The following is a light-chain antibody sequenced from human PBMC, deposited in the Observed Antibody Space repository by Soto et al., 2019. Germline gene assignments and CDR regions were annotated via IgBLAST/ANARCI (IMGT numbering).Light chain of an antibody. J-gene: IGLJ1*01. V-gene: IGLV2-23*01. Sequence: QSVLTQPASVSGFPAQSVTISCTGTSSDFGSYKFVSWYQHHPGKVPKVIIYGTSKRPSGVSDRFSGSKSGNTASLTISGLQAEDEADYYCFSFTSTNTHVFGSGTKVTVL. CDR1: SSDFGSYKF. CDR3: FSFTSTNTHV. CDR2: GTS.